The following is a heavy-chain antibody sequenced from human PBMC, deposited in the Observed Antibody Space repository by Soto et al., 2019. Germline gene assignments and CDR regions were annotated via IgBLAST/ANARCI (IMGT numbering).Heavy chain of an antibody. V-gene: IGHV3-23*01. CDR2: IITSDGRT. CDR3: AKDYSTVTTDPLSVVLFDY. D-gene: IGHD4-17*01. CDR1: GSTFSSYA. J-gene: IGHJ4*02. Sequence: EVQLLESGGGLVQPGGSLRLSCAASGSTFSSYAMSWVRQAPGKGLEWVSIITSDGRTYYADSVKGRFTISRDNSKNTVYLQMNSLRAEDTAVYYCAKDYSTVTTDPLSVVLFDYWGQGALVTVSS.